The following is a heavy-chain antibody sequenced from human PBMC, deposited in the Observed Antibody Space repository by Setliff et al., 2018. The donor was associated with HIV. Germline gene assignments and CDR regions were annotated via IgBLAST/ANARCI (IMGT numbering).Heavy chain of an antibody. Sequence: GGSLRLSCVASGFTFSNYSMNWVRQAPGKGLEWVSYISSSSSTIYYADSVKGRFTISRDNAKNSLYLQMNSLRAEDTAVYYCKAYYYDSSGYSPDDFDIWGQGTMVTVS. J-gene: IGHJ3*02. D-gene: IGHD3-22*01. CDR1: GFTFSNYS. V-gene: IGHV3-48*01. CDR3: KAYYYDSSGYSPDDFDI. CDR2: ISSSSSTI.